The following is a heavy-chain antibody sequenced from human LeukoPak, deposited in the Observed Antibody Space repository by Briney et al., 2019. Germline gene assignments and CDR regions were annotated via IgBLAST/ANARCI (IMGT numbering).Heavy chain of an antibody. CDR1: GFTFSSYA. CDR3: AKGVTTGTTLIGVDY. V-gene: IGHV3-23*01. Sequence: GGSLRLSCAASGFTFSSYAMSWVRQAPGKGLEWFSAISGSGGSTYYADSVKGRFTISRDNSKNTLYLQMNSLRAEDTAVYYCAKGVTTGTTLIGVDYWGQGTLVTVSS. J-gene: IGHJ4*02. D-gene: IGHD1-1*01. CDR2: ISGSGGST.